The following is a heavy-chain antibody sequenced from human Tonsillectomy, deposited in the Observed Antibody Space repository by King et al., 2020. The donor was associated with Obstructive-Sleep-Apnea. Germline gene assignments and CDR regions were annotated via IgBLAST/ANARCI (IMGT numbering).Heavy chain of an antibody. D-gene: IGHD3-3*01. CDR3: ATSWSGYYYFDS. CDR2: IEADGDST. J-gene: IGHJ4*02. Sequence: EVQLVESGGGLVQPGGSLRLSCAASGFTFNNYVMSWVRQAPGKGLEWVSSIEADGDSTYSADSVKGRFTISRDNSKNTLYLQMNSLRAEDTARYYCATSWSGYYYFDSWGQGSLVTVSS. CDR1: GFTFNNYV. V-gene: IGHV3-23*04.